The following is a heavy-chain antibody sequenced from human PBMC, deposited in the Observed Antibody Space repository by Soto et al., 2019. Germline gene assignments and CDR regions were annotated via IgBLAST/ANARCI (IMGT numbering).Heavy chain of an antibody. J-gene: IGHJ3*02. V-gene: IGHV3-48*02. Sequence: PGGSLRLSCAASGFTFSSYSMSWVRQAPGKGLEWVSYISSSSSTIYYADSVKGRFTISRDNAKNSLYLQMNSLRDEDTAVYYCARDYISNLYDAFDIWGQGTMVTVSS. CDR1: GFTFSSYS. CDR2: ISSSSSTI. D-gene: IGHD4-4*01. CDR3: ARDYISNLYDAFDI.